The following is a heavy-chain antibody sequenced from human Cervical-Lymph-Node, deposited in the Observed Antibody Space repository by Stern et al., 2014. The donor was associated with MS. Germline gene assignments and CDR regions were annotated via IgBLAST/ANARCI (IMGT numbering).Heavy chain of an antibody. CDR1: GGSISSGDYY. Sequence: VQLQESGPGLVKPSQTLSLTCTVSGGSISSGDYYWSWIRQPPGKGLEWIGYIYYSGSTYYNPSLKSRVTISVDTSKNQFSLKLSSDCASANCSSTSCPNWFDPWGQGTLVTVSS. D-gene: IGHD2-2*01. J-gene: IGHJ5*02. CDR3: CPNWFDP. V-gene: IGHV4-30-4*01. CDR2: IYYSGST.